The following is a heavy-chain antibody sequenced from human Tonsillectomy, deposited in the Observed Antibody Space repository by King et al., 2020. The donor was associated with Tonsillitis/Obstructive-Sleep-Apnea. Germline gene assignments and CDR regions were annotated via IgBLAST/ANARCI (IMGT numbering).Heavy chain of an antibody. Sequence: QLQESGPGLLKPSETLSLTCTCSGGSVSSRSSYWGWIRQPPGKGLEWIGSMSYSGSTYYNPPLKGRVTISVDTSKRQFSLNLRSVTAADTAVYYCARHGYCTGGACYRGGFDIWGQGTMVTVSS. D-gene: IGHD2-8*02. CDR1: GGSVSSRSSY. V-gene: IGHV4-39*01. CDR3: ARHGYCTGGACYRGGFDI. CDR2: MSYSGST. J-gene: IGHJ3*02.